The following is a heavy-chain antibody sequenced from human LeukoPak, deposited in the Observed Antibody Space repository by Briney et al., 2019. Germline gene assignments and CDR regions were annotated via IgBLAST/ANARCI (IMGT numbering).Heavy chain of an antibody. CDR1: GGSFSGYY. CDR2: IYYSGST. V-gene: IGHV4-34*01. Sequence: PSETLSLTCAVYGGSFSGYYWSWIRQPPGKGLEWIGSIYYSGSTYYNPSLQSRVTISVDTSKNQFSLKLTSVTAADTAVYYCARVAVVVADPFDYWGQGTLVTVSA. J-gene: IGHJ4*02. CDR3: ARVAVVVADPFDY. D-gene: IGHD6-19*01.